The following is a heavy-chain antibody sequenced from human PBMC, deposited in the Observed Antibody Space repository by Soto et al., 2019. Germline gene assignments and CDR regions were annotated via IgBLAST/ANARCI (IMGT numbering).Heavy chain of an antibody. V-gene: IGHV3-48*01. CDR2: ISSSSTI. D-gene: IGHD2-2*01. Sequence: GGSLRLSCAASGFTFSSYSMNWVRQAPGKGLEWVSYISSSSTIYYADSVKGRFTISRDNAKNSLYLQMKSLRAEDTAVYYCARHVVPAANYFAYWGQGTLVTVSS. CDR1: GFTFSSYS. CDR3: ARHVVPAANYFAY. J-gene: IGHJ4*02.